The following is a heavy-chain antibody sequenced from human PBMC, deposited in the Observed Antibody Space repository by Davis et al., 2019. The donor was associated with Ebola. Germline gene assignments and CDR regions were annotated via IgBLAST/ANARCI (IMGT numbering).Heavy chain of an antibody. CDR1: GGSFSGYY. Sequence: SETLSLTCAVYGGSFSGYYWSWIRQPPGKGLEWTGEINHSGSTNYNPSLKSRVTISVDTSKNQFSLKLSSVTAADTAVYYCARDSVDSSGWYYWGQGTLVTVSS. CDR3: ARDSVDSSGWYY. D-gene: IGHD6-19*01. CDR2: INHSGST. V-gene: IGHV4-34*01. J-gene: IGHJ4*02.